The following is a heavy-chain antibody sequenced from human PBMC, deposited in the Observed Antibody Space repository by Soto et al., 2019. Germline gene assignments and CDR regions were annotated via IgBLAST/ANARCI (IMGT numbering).Heavy chain of an antibody. J-gene: IGHJ5*02. CDR3: ARDLIAAADTGGWFDP. V-gene: IGHV4-59*01. CDR2: IYYSGST. Sequence: QVQLQESGPGLVKPSETLSLTCTVSGGSISSYYWSWIRQPPGKGLEWIGYIYYSGSTNYNPSLKSRVTISVDTSKNQFSLKLSSVTAADTAVYYCARDLIAAADTGGWFDPWGQGTLVTVSS. D-gene: IGHD6-13*01. CDR1: GGSISSYY.